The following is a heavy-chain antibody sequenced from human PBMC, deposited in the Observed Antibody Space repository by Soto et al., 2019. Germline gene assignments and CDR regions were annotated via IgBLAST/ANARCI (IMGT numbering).Heavy chain of an antibody. J-gene: IGHJ6*02. CDR3: ARHPNGDYDIMDV. D-gene: IGHD4-17*01. Sequence: SQTLSLTCVISGDSVSSNGACWNWIRQSPSRGLQWLGRIYYRSKWFHDYAASVESRMAINPDTSRNQFSLQLNYVTPEDTAVYYCARHPNGDYDIMDVWGQGTTVTVSS. CDR2: IYYRSKWFH. CDR1: GDSVSSNGAC. V-gene: IGHV6-1*01.